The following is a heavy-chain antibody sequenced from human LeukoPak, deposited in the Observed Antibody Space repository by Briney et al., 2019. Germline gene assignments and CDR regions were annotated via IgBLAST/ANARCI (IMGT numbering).Heavy chain of an antibody. CDR2: IIPIFGTA. Sequence: ASVKVSCKASGGTFSSYAISWVRQAPGQGLEWMGGIIPIFGTANYAQKFQGRVTITTDESTSTAYMELSRLRSDDTAVYYCARRGARYYDSSGYGDAFDIWGQGTMVTVSS. V-gene: IGHV1-69*05. CDR1: GGTFSSYA. D-gene: IGHD3-22*01. J-gene: IGHJ3*02. CDR3: ARRGARYYDSSGYGDAFDI.